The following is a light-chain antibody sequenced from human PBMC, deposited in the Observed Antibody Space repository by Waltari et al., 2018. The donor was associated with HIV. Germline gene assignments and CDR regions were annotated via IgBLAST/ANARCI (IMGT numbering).Light chain of an antibody. Sequence: DIVLTQSPATLSLSPGERATLSCRASQSVDNLLAWYQHRSGQAPRLLIFDTSNRATGIPARFSGSGSGTDFTLTISSVEPEDFAIYFCQQRSDWRRLTFGGGTRLEIK. V-gene: IGKV3-11*01. CDR1: QSVDNL. CDR2: DTS. J-gene: IGKJ4*01. CDR3: QQRSDWRRLT.